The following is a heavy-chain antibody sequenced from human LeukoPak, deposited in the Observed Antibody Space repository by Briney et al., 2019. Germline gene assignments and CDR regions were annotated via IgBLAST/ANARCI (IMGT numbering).Heavy chain of an antibody. CDR3: ARGGVVVQDAFDI. D-gene: IGHD1-1*01. CDR1: AGSISSYY. CDR2: IYSSGNT. J-gene: IGHJ3*02. Sequence: SETLSLTCTVSAGSISSYYWGWIRHPPVKGLEWIGSIYSSGNTNDNPSLKSRLTISVNTSKNQFSLKLTSVTAADTAMYYCARGGVVVQDAFDIWGQGTMVTVSS. V-gene: IGHV4-59*08.